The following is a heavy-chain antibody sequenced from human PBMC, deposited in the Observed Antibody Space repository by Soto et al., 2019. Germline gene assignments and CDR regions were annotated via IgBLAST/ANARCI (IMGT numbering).Heavy chain of an antibody. V-gene: IGHV1-69*01. CDR1: GGTFSSYA. CDR2: IIPIFGTA. Sequence: QVQLVQSGAEVKKPGSSVKVSCKASGGTFSSYAISWVRQAPGQGLEWMGGIIPIFGTANYAQKFQGRVTITADESTSTAYMELSSLRSEDTAVYYCARATYYYDSSGYYKTGGFDYWGQGPLVTVSS. CDR3: ARATYYYDSSGYYKTGGFDY. J-gene: IGHJ4*02. D-gene: IGHD3-22*01.